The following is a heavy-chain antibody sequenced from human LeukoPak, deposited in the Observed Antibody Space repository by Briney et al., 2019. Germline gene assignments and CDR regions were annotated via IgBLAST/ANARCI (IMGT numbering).Heavy chain of an antibody. D-gene: IGHD1-26*01. CDR3: AKNNLVGATVEAFDI. V-gene: IGHV3-30*02. CDR2: IRYDGNNK. CDR1: GFTFSSYG. Sequence: PGGSLRLSCAASGFTFSSYGTHWVRQAPGKGLEWVTFIRYDGNNKYFADSVKGRFTISRDNSKNTLYLQMNSLRAEDTAVYYCAKNNLVGATVEAFDIWGQGTMVTVSS. J-gene: IGHJ3*02.